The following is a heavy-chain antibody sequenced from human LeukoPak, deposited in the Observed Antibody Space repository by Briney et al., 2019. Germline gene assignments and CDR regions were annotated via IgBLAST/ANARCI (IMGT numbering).Heavy chain of an antibody. CDR3: ARVARDGYNFGGIDY. V-gene: IGHV3-53*01. CDR1: GFTVSSNY. D-gene: IGHD5-24*01. Sequence: PGGSLRLSCAASGFTVSSNYMSWVRQAPGKGLEWVSVIYSGGSTYYADSVKGRFTISRDNSKNTLYLQMNSLRAEDTAVYYCARVARDGYNFGGIDYWGQGTMVTVSS. CDR2: IYSGGST. J-gene: IGHJ4*02.